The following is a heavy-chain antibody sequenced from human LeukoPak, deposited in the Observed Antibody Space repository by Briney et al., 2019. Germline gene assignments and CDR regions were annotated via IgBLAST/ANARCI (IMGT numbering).Heavy chain of an antibody. J-gene: IGHJ4*02. CDR1: GFTFSDYY. CDR2: ISSSGSTI. D-gene: IGHD3-22*01. Sequence: PGGSLRLSCAPSGFTFSDYYMSWIRQAPGKGLEWVSYISSSGSTIYYADSVKGRFTISRDNAKNSLYLQMNSLRAEDTAVYYCASRYYYDSSGYYYVHWGQGTLVTVSS. V-gene: IGHV3-11*01. CDR3: ASRYYYDSSGYYYVH.